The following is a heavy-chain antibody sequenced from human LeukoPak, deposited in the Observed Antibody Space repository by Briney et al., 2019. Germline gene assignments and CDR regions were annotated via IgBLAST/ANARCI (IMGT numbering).Heavy chain of an antibody. D-gene: IGHD5-18*01. CDR3: ARELAAHIATVDY. Sequence: SVKVSCKASGGTFSSYAISWVRQAPGQGLEWMGRIIPILGIANYAQKFQGRVTITADKSTSTAYMELSSLRSEDTAVYYCARELAAHIATVDYWGQGTLVTVSS. V-gene: IGHV1-69*04. J-gene: IGHJ4*02. CDR2: IIPILGIA. CDR1: GGTFSSYA.